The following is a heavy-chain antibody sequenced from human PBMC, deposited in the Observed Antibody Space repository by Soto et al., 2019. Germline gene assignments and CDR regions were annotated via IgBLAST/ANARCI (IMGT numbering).Heavy chain of an antibody. Sequence: QVQLVESGEGVVQPGRSLRLSCAASGFTFTSYGMHWVRQAPGKGLEWVAVISYDGSNKYYVDSVRGRFTISRDNSKNTVYLQMNSLRAEDTAVYYCAKDGPTSYSSRWSQFDYWGQGTLVTVSS. J-gene: IGHJ4*02. CDR2: ISYDGSNK. D-gene: IGHD6-13*01. V-gene: IGHV3-30*18. CDR3: AKDGPTSYSSRWSQFDY. CDR1: GFTFTSYG.